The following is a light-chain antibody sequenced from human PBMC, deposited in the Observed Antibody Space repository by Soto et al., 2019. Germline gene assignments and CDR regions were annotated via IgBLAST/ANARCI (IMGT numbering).Light chain of an antibody. CDR3: QQLNSFPIP. CDR2: GAS. V-gene: IGKV1-9*01. J-gene: IGKJ3*01. Sequence: IQLTQSPSSLSASVGDRVTISCRASQGIATFLAWYQQKPGKAPKLLIYGASTFQSGVPSRFSGSGSGTDFTLTISSLQPEDFATYYCQQLNSFPIPFGPGTKVDIK. CDR1: QGIATF.